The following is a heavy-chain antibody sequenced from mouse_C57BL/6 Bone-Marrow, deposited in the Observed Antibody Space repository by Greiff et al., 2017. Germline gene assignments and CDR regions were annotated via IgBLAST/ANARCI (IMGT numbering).Heavy chain of an antibody. CDR3: TVELRLAY. CDR1: GFTFSNSW. CDR2: IRLKSDNYAT. J-gene: IGHJ3*01. V-gene: IGHV6-3*01. D-gene: IGHD3-2*02. Sequence: EVQGVESGGGLVQPGGSMKLSCVASGFTFSNSWMNWVRQSPEKGLEWVTQIRLKSDNYATHYAESVKGRFTISRGDSKSSVYLQMNNLRAEDTGIYYCTVELRLAYWGQGTLVTVSA.